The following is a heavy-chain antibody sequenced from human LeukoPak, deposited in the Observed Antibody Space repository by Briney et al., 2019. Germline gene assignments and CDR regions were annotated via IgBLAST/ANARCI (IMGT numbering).Heavy chain of an antibody. V-gene: IGHV3-30*18. CDR2: ISNDGSII. CDR3: AKDGPYCGGITCYFRYFDL. CDR1: GFVFSDYG. D-gene: IGHD2-21*01. Sequence: AGGSLRLSCAASGFVFSDYGMHWVRQAPGKGLEWVAVISNDGSIIYYADSVKGRFTISRDNSKNTLHLQMNSLRPDDTAVYYCAKDGPYCGGITCYFRYFDLWGRGTLVTVSS. J-gene: IGHJ2*01.